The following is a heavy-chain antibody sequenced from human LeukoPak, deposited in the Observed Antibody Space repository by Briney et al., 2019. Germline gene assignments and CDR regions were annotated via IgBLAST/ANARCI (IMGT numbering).Heavy chain of an antibody. V-gene: IGHV1-69*13. J-gene: IGHJ4*02. D-gene: IGHD1-26*01. CDR1: GGTFNNYA. CDR3: ARGRESHGHYFHF. Sequence: GASVKVPCKASGGTFNNYAINWVRQAPGQGLEWMGGIFPLFETTNYAQGFRGRVTITADDSTSTAYMELNSLRTEDTAVCYCARGRESHGHYFHFWGQGTLVTVSS. CDR2: IFPLFETT.